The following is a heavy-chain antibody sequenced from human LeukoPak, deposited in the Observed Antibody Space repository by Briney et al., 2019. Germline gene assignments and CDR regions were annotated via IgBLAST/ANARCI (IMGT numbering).Heavy chain of an antibody. J-gene: IGHJ4*02. V-gene: IGHV3-30-3*01. CDR2: ILRYGSTS. D-gene: IGHD4-11*01. Sequence: GGSLRLSCAASGFTFMNYAMHWVRQAPGKGLEWVGIILRDGIILRYGSTSLYADAVRGRFTISRDNSRNTIYLQMNSLTTDDTAIYYCAKDAGEGTTPVYWGQGTQVTVSS. CDR1: GFTFMNYA. CDR3: AKDAGEGTTPVY.